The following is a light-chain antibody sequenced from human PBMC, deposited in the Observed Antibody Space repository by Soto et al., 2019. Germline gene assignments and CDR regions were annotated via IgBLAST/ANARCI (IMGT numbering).Light chain of an antibody. CDR3: QQYGSSPRT. J-gene: IGKJ1*01. CDR1: QSVGSSY. CDR2: GAS. Sequence: EIVLTQSPGTLSLSPGERATLSCRASQSVGSSYLAWYQQKPGQAPRLVIYGASTRATGIPDRFSGSGSVTDFTLTISRLDPEDFAVYYCQQYGSSPRTFGRGTKVEIK. V-gene: IGKV3-20*01.